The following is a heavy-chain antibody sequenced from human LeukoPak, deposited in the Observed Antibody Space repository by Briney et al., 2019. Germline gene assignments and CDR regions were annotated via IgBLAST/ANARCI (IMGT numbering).Heavy chain of an antibody. CDR1: GYTFTSYD. CDR3: ARGRGSSSWYDY. J-gene: IGHJ4*02. V-gene: IGHV1-8*01. CDR2: MNRNSGNT. Sequence: ASVKVSCKASGYTFTSYDINWVRQATGQGLEWMGWMNRNSGNTGYAQKFQGRVTMTRNTSISTAYMELSSLRSEDTAVYYCARGRGSSSWYDYWGQGTLVTVSS. D-gene: IGHD6-13*01.